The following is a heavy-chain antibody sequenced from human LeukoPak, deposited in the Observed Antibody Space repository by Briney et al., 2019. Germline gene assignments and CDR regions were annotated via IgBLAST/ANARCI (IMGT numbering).Heavy chain of an antibody. CDR1: EFTFSNYA. D-gene: IGHD6-25*01. J-gene: IGHJ6*03. CDR3: AKDGLAAESEYYYYYYMDV. V-gene: IGHV3-23*01. CDR2: ISGSGGST. Sequence: GGSLRLSCVASEFTFSNYAMSWVRQAPGKGLEWVSAISGSGGSTYYADSVKGRFTISRDNSKNTLYLQMNSLRAEDTAVYYCAKDGLAAESEYYYYYYMDVWGKGTTVTVSS.